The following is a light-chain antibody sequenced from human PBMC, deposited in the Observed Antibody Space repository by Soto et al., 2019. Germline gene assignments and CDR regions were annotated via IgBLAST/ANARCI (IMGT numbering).Light chain of an antibody. J-gene: IGKJ1*01. V-gene: IGKV1-5*03. CDR1: QSISSW. Sequence: DIQMTQSPSTLSASVGDRVTITCRASQSISSWLAWYEQKPGTAPNLLIYKASSLESGVPSRFSGSGSGTEFTLTISSLQPDDSATYYCQQYNNYSRTFGQGTKVDIK. CDR2: KAS. CDR3: QQYNNYSRT.